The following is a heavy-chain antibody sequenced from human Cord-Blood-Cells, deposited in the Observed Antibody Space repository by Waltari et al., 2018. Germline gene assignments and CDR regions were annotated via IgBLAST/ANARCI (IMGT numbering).Heavy chain of an antibody. D-gene: IGHD3-16*01. Sequence: QVQLQQWGAGLLKPSETLSLTCAGYGGSFSGYYWSWIRQPPGKGLEWIGEINHSGSTNYNPSLKSRVTISVDTSKNQFSLKLSSVTAADTAVYYCARGAPIGAFDIWGQGTMVTVSS. CDR2: INHSGST. J-gene: IGHJ3*02. CDR1: GGSFSGYY. V-gene: IGHV4-34*01. CDR3: ARGAPIGAFDI.